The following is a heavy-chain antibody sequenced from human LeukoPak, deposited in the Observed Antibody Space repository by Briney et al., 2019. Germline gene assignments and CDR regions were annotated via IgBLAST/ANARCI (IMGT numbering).Heavy chain of an antibody. Sequence: QSGGSLRLSCAASGFTFSSYAMSWVRQAPGKGLEWVSAISGSGGSTYYADSVKGRFTISRDNSKNTLYLQMNSLRAEDTAVYCCAKGPDSSGLNWFDPWGQGTLVTVSS. V-gene: IGHV3-23*01. CDR2: ISGSGGST. CDR1: GFTFSSYA. J-gene: IGHJ5*02. CDR3: AKGPDSSGLNWFDP. D-gene: IGHD6-19*01.